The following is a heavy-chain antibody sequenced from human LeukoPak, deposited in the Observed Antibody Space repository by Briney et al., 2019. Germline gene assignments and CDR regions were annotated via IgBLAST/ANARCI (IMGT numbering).Heavy chain of an antibody. J-gene: IGHJ6*03. V-gene: IGHV1-69*05. D-gene: IGHD6-13*01. CDR3: ARVPVDGIAAILDFYMAV. Sequence: SVKVSCKASVGTFSSYAISWVRQAPGQGLEWMGVIIPFFGTANYAQKFQGRVMITTDESTRTAYIELSSLRSEDTAVYYCARVPVDGIAAILDFYMAVWGKGTTVTVSS. CDR1: VGTFSSYA. CDR2: IIPFFGTA.